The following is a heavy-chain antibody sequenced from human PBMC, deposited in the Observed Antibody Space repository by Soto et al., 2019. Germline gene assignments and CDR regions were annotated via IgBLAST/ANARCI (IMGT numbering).Heavy chain of an antibody. V-gene: IGHV3-23*01. J-gene: IGHJ4*02. CDR2: ISGSGGTT. CDR1: GFTFSNYA. CDR3: AKFVFTTTAAVPGDHFHY. D-gene: IGHD6-13*01. Sequence: PGRSLRLSCAASGFTFSNYAMSWVRQAQGKGLDWVSAISGSGGTTYYADSVKGRFTVSRDNFKNTLYLQMNSLRTEDTAVYYCAKFVFTTTAAVPGDHFHYWGQGTLVTVSS.